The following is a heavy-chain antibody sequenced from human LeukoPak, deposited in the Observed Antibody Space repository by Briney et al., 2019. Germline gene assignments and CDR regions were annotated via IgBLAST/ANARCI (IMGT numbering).Heavy chain of an antibody. V-gene: IGHV3-48*04. CDR1: GFTFSSYS. CDR2: ISSSSSTI. Sequence: YPGGSLRLSCAASGFTFSSYSMIWVRQAPGKGLEWVSYISSSSSTIYYADSVKGRFTISRDNAKNSLYLQMNSLRAEDTAVYYCASLRHSSFDYWGQGTLVTVSS. D-gene: IGHD6-6*01. J-gene: IGHJ4*02. CDR3: ASLRHSSFDY.